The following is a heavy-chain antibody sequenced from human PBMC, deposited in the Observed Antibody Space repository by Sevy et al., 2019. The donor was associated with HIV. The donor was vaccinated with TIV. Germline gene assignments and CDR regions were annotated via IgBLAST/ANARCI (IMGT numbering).Heavy chain of an antibody. V-gene: IGHV4-61*02. Sequence: SETLSLTCSVSGGSMSSSSYYWSWIRQPAGKGLEWIGRIYTSGTTNYNPSLKSRVTMSVDTSKKQFSLKLSSVTAADTAVYYCTRGDSGWLFYDYWGQGTLVTVSS. CDR1: GGSMSSSSYY. D-gene: IGHD6-19*01. CDR3: TRGDSGWLFYDY. J-gene: IGHJ4*02. CDR2: IYTSGTT.